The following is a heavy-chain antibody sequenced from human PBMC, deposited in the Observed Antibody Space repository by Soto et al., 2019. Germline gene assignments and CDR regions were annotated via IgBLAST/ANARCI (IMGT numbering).Heavy chain of an antibody. J-gene: IGHJ5*02. V-gene: IGHV1-69*13. CDR3: ARRRYYDSSGFWFDP. CDR2: IIPIFSTA. D-gene: IGHD3-22*01. Sequence: SVKVSCKASGGTFNNYALSWVRQAPGQGLEWMGGIIPIFSTANYAQKFQGRVTITADESTSTAYMELSSLRSEDTAVYYCARRRYYDSSGFWFDPWGQGTLVTVSS. CDR1: GGTFNNYA.